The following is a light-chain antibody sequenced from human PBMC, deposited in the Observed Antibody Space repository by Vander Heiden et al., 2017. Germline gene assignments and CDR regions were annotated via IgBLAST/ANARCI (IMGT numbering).Light chain of an antibody. J-gene: IGKJ2*01. CDR2: WAS. V-gene: IGKV4-1*01. CDR3: QQDYTTPHT. Sequence: DIVMTQSPDSLAVSLGERATINCKSSQSVLHSSNNKNYLAWYQQKPGQPPKLLIYWASTRESGVPDRFSGSGSGTDFTLAISSLQAEDVAVYYCQQDYTTPHTFGQGTKLEIK. CDR1: QSVLHSSNNKNY.